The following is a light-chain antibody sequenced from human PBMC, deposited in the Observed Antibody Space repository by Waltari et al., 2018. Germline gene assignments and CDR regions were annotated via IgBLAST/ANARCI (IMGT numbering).Light chain of an antibody. CDR1: SSDVGGYNY. CDR2: EVT. J-gene: IGLJ3*02. V-gene: IGLV2-14*01. Sequence: QSALTQHASVSGSPGQSITISCTGTSSDVGGYNYVPWYQQHPGKAPKFMIYEVTNRPSGVSNRFSGSKSGNTAYLTISGLRAEDETDYHCSSYTSSDTWVFGGGTKVTVL. CDR3: SSYTSSDTWV.